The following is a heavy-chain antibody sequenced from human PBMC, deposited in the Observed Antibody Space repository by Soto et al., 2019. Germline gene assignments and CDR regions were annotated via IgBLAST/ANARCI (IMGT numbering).Heavy chain of an antibody. CDR2: ISPNSGGT. Sequence: ASVKVSCKASGYTFTGYYMQWVRQAPGQDLEWMGFISPNSGGTNYAQKFQGRVTMTRDTSISTVYMELSRLSFDDTADYYCARSIGFGESYFYGMDVWGQGATVTVSS. CDR1: GYTFTGYY. V-gene: IGHV1-2*02. CDR3: ARSIGFGESYFYGMDV. D-gene: IGHD3-10*01. J-gene: IGHJ6*02.